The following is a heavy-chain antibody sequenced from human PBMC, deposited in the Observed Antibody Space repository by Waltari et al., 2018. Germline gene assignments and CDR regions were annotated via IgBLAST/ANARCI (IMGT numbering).Heavy chain of an antibody. CDR3: GRVGLRGHDRLFDS. V-gene: IGHV4-30-4*08. D-gene: IGHD3-16*01. Sequence: QVQLQASGPGLVMPSQTLSLTCTVSGGSISSDDHYWNWIRQPPGKGLEWIGYIHHSGSTDYKPSLKSLVCISVDTSKNQLSLSLTSVTPEDTAVYNCGRVGLRGHDRLFDSWGQGTLVTVSS. CDR1: GGSISSDDHY. J-gene: IGHJ4*02. CDR2: IHHSGST.